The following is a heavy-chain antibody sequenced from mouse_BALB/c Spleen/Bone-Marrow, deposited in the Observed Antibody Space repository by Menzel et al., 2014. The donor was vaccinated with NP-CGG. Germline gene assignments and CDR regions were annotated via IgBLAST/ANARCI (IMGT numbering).Heavy chain of an antibody. CDR1: GFAFSSYD. V-gene: IGHV5-12-1*01. Sequence: DVKLVESGGGLVKPGGSLKLSCAASGFAFSSYDMSWVRQTPEKRLEWVAYISSGGGSTYYPDTVKGRFTISRDNAKNTLYLQMSSLKSEDTATYYCARPLYYYGSSPFYAMDYWGQGTSVTVSS. D-gene: IGHD1-1*01. CDR2: ISSGGGST. CDR3: ARPLYYYGSSPFYAMDY. J-gene: IGHJ4*01.